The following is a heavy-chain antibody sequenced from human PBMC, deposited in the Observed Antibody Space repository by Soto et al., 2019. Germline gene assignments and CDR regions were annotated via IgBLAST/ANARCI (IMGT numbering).Heavy chain of an antibody. CDR2: INPSGGST. D-gene: IGHD3-9*01. J-gene: IGHJ6*02. CDR3: ARDPTYYDILTGYSDYYGMDV. CDR1: GYTFTSYY. Sequence: QVQLVQSGAEVKKPGASVKVSCKASGYTFTSYYMHWVRQAPGQGLEGMGIINPSGGSTSYAQKFQGSVTMTRDTSTSTVYMELSSLRSEDTAVYYCARDPTYYDILTGYSDYYGMDVWGQGTTVTVSS. V-gene: IGHV1-46*01.